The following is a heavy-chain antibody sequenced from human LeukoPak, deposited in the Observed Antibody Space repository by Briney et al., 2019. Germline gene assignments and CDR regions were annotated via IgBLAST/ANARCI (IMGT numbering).Heavy chain of an antibody. J-gene: IGHJ4*02. V-gene: IGHV3-30-3*01. D-gene: IGHD3-10*01. CDR3: ARSTAPYGSGSSVDY. CDR2: TSYDGSHK. CDR1: GFTFSNFA. Sequence: GGSLRLSCAASGFTFSNFAMHWVRQAPGKGLEWVAVTSYDGSHKYYADSVKGRFTISRDNSENTLYLQMDSPRAEDTAVFYCARSTAPYGSGSSVDYWGQGTPVTVSS.